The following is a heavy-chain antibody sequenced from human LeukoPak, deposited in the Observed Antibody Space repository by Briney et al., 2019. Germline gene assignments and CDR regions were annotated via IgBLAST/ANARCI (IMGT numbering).Heavy chain of an antibody. D-gene: IGHD2-2*01. J-gene: IGHJ6*03. CDR2: IYYSGST. Sequence: PSETLSLTCTVSGGSISSSSYYWGWIRQPPGKGLEWIGSIYYSGSTYYNPSLKSRVTISVDTSKNQFSLKLSSVTAADTAVYYCARTVVPAATPHRYYYYYMDVWGKGTTVTVSS. V-gene: IGHV4-39*01. CDR3: ARTVVPAATPHRYYYYYMDV. CDR1: GGSISSSSYY.